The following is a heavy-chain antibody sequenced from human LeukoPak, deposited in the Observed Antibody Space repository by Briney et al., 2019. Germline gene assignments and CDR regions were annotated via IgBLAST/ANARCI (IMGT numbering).Heavy chain of an antibody. Sequence: SETLSLTCTVSGGPISSYYWSWIRQPPGKGLEWIGYIYTSGSTNYNPSLKSRVTISVDTSKNQFSLKLSSVTAADTAVYYCARQPYGYGFDPWGQGTLVTVSS. J-gene: IGHJ5*02. CDR3: ARQPYGYGFDP. V-gene: IGHV4-4*09. CDR2: IYTSGST. CDR1: GGPISSYY. D-gene: IGHD5-12*01.